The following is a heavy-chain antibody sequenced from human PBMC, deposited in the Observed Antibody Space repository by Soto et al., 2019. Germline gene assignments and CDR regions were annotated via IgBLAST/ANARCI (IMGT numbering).Heavy chain of an antibody. V-gene: IGHV4-59*08. Sequence: QVQLQESGPGLVKPSETLSLTCTVSGGSISSYYWTWIRQPPGKGLEWIGFMYNSGSTHYNPSLTSSVTISLDTSKNQFSLNLRSVPAADTAVYYCASMGYHYGSGSYPLAYWGQGTLVTVSS. J-gene: IGHJ4*02. CDR3: ASMGYHYGSGSYPLAY. CDR1: GGSISSYY. D-gene: IGHD3-10*01. CDR2: MYNSGST.